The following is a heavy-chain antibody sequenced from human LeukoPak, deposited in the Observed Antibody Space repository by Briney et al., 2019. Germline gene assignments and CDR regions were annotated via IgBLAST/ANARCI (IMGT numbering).Heavy chain of an antibody. V-gene: IGHV4-59*01. Sequence: SETLSLTCTVSGGSISSYYWSWIRQPPGKGLEWIGYIYYSGSTNYNPSLRSRVTISVDTSKNQFSLKLSSVTAADTAMYYCARDKLVGYYYGMDVWGQGTTVTVSS. J-gene: IGHJ6*02. CDR1: GGSISSYY. D-gene: IGHD2-2*01. CDR3: ARDKLVGYYYGMDV. CDR2: IYYSGST.